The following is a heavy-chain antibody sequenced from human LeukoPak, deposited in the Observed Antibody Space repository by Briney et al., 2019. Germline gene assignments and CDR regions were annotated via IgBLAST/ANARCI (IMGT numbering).Heavy chain of an antibody. D-gene: IGHD2-2*01. CDR3: ARVLTGIVVVPAAKATFDY. V-gene: IGHV3-13*01. J-gene: IGHJ4*02. Sequence: GGSLGLSCAASGFTFSSYDMHWVRQATGKGLEWVSAIGTAGDTYYPGSVKGRFTISRENAKNSLYLQMNSLRAGDTAVYYCARVLTGIVVVPAAKATFDYWGQGTLVTVSS. CDR2: IGTAGDT. CDR1: GFTFSSYD.